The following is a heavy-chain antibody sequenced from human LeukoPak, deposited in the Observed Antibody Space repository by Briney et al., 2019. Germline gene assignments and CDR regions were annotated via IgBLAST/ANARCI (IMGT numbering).Heavy chain of an antibody. CDR1: GFTFSSYE. J-gene: IGHJ4*02. CDR2: ISSSGSTI. CDR3: ARDPYSSGWVYYFDY. Sequence: PGGSLRLSCAASGFTFSSYEMSWVRQAPGKGLEWVSYISSSGSTIYYADSVKGRFTISRDNAKNSLYLQMNSLRAEDTAVYYCARDPYSSGWVYYFDYWGQGTLVTVSS. V-gene: IGHV3-48*03. D-gene: IGHD6-19*01.